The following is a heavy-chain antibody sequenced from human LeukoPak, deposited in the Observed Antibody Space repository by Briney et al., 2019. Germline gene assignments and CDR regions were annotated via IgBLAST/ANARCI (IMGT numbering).Heavy chain of an antibody. V-gene: IGHV3-30*02. CDR3: AKDHQSGSYSGGY. Sequence: PGGSLRLSCAASGFTFSSYAMHWVRQAPGKGLEWVAFIRYDGSNKYYADSVKGRFTISRDNSKNTLYLQMNSLRAEDTAVYYCAKDHQSGSYSGGYWGQGTLVTVSS. J-gene: IGHJ4*02. CDR1: GFTFSSYA. D-gene: IGHD1-26*01. CDR2: IRYDGSNK.